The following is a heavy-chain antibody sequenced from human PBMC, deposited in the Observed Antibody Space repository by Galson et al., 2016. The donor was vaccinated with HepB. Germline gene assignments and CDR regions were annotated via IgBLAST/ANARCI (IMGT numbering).Heavy chain of an antibody. D-gene: IGHD5-18*01. CDR2: IRSKAFGERL. V-gene: IGHV3-49*04. CDR1: QFTFVDYS. Sequence: SLRLSCAASQFTFVDYSFNWVRQAPGKGLEWVGFIRSKAFGERLDYAASVKGRFVSSRDDSKSISYLHMRSLKTEDTAVYYCTKGDTTMAFDLWGQGTLVTVSS. CDR3: TKGDTTMAFDL. J-gene: IGHJ5*02.